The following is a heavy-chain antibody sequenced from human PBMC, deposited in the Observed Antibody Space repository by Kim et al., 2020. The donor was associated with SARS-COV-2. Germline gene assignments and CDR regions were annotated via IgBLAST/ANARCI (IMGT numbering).Heavy chain of an antibody. D-gene: IGHD3-10*01. CDR2: ISSSSSTI. J-gene: IGHJ6*02. Sequence: GGSLRLSCAASGFTFSSYSMNWVRQAPGKGLEWVSYISSSSSTIYYADSVKGRFTISRDNAKNSLYLQMNSLRDEDTAVYYCARDKILWFGELNYYYGMDVWGQGTPVTVSS. V-gene: IGHV3-48*02. CDR1: GFTFSSYS. CDR3: ARDKILWFGELNYYYGMDV.